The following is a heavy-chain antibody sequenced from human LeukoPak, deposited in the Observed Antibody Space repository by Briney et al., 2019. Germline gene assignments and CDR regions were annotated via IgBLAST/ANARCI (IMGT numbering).Heavy chain of an antibody. J-gene: IGHJ4*02. CDR2: IYYIWST. V-gene: IGHV4-59*01. Sequence: PSETLSLTCTVSGGSISSYYWSWIRQPPGKGLEGIGDIYYIWSTTYNPSLKTRVPISVDTSKNPFSLKLSSVTAADTAVYYCARRQYSSSWYFDYWGQGTLVTVSS. D-gene: IGHD6-13*01. CDR3: ARRQYSSSWYFDY. CDR1: GGSISSYY.